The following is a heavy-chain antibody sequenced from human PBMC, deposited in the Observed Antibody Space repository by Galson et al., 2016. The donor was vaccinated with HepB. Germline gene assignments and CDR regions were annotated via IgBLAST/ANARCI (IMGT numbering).Heavy chain of an antibody. CDR1: GGSISTSLYY. V-gene: IGHV4-39*01. J-gene: IGHJ3*02. CDR2: ISYRGST. Sequence: LVKPTQTLSLTCTVSGGSISTSLYYWDWIRQTPGKGLEWIGSISYRGSTYYNLSLKSRATISVDTSKNQFSLKLSSVTAADSAVYYCRRYYYDSSTPTDDIWGQGTMVTVSS. CDR3: RRYYYDSSTPTDDI. D-gene: IGHD3-22*01.